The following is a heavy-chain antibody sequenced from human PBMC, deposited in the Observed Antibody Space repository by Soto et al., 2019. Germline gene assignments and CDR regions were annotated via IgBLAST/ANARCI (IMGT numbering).Heavy chain of an antibody. CDR3: ARTLPNRQLFDS. Sequence: ETLSHTCTVAGGFRWGLIRQSPDKGLEWIGYIYNSGRYNYNPSLESRLTISIDTSKNQFSLRLASVTAADTAVYYCARTLPNRQLFDSWSQGTLVTVSS. D-gene: IGHD1-1*01. J-gene: IGHJ4*02. V-gene: IGHV4-59*01. CDR2: IYNSGRY. CDR1: GGFR.